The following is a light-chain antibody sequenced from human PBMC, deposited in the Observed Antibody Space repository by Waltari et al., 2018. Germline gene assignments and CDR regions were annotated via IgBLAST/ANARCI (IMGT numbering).Light chain of an antibody. J-gene: IGKJ4*01. CDR2: AAS. Sequence: DIQMTQSPSSLSASVGDRVTITCRASQDIRSDLNWYQQKPGKAPKPLIYAASTLTSGVPSRFSGSGYGTEFTLIISSLQPEDFASYYCLQHNSYPLTFGGGTKVEI. CDR1: QDIRSD. V-gene: IGKV1-17*01. CDR3: LQHNSYPLT.